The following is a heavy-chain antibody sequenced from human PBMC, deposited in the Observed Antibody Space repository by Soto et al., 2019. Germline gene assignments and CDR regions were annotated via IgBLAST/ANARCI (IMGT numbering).Heavy chain of an antibody. CDR1: GFIFSNYE. J-gene: IGHJ4*02. D-gene: IGHD2-15*01. CDR2: IASNGNTI. CDR3: ARGYCSGSTCYSGGY. Sequence: GGSLRLSCAASGFIFSNYEMNWVRQAPGKGLEWLSYIASNGNTIYYANSVKGRFTVSRDNAKGSLYLQMNSLRAADTAVYYCARGYCSGSTCYSGGYWGQGTLVTVSS. V-gene: IGHV3-48*03.